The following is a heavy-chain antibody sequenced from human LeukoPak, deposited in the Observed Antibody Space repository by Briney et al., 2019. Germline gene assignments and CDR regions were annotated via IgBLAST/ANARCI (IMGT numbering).Heavy chain of an antibody. V-gene: IGHV4-34*01. CDR3: ARGAVRRYFDWLLPKVRYYFDY. CDR1: GGSFSGYY. Sequence: PSETLSLTCAVYGGSFSGYYWSWIRQPPGKGLEWIGEINHSGSTNYNPSLKSRVTISVDTSKNQFSLKLSSVTAADTAVYYCARGAVRRYFDWLLPKVRYYFDYWGQGTLVTVSS. D-gene: IGHD3-9*01. J-gene: IGHJ4*02. CDR2: INHSGST.